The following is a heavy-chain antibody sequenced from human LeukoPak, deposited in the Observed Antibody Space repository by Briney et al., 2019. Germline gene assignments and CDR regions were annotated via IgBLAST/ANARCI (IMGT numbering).Heavy chain of an antibody. D-gene: IGHD6-13*01. V-gene: IGHV3-30*02. Sequence: GSLRLSCAASGFTFSSYGMHWVRQAPGKGLEWVAFIRYDGSNKYYADSVKGRFTISRDNSKNTLYLQMNSLRAEDTAVYYCAKEAGDFHAFDIWGQGTMVTVSS. CDR3: AKEAGDFHAFDI. CDR2: IRYDGSNK. CDR1: GFTFSSYG. J-gene: IGHJ3*02.